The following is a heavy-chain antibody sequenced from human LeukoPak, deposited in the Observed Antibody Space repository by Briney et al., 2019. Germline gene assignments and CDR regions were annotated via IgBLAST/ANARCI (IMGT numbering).Heavy chain of an antibody. V-gene: IGHV6-1*01. CDR1: GDSVSSNRAA. CDR3: AGAGIAGRWDFDY. D-gene: IGHD6-13*01. J-gene: IGHJ4*02. CDR2: TYYRSNSYN. Sequence: SQTLSLTCVISGDSVSSNRAAWNWIRQSPSRGLEWLGRTYYRSNSYNEYAVSVKSRITINQDTSKNQFSLQLNSVTPEDSAVYYCAGAGIAGRWDFDYWGQGTLVTVFS.